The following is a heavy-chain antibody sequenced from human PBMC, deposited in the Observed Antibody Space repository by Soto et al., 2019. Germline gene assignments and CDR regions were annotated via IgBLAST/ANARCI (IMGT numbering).Heavy chain of an antibody. D-gene: IGHD5-18*01. V-gene: IGHV4-31*03. CDR2: IYYSGST. J-gene: IGHJ4*02. CDR3: AVQLWLLPGNQYYFDY. Sequence: PSETLSLTCTVSGGSISSGGYYWSWIRQHPGKGLEWIGYIYYSGSTYYNPSLKSRVTISVDTSKNQFSLKLSSVTAADTAVYYCAVQLWLLPGNQYYFDYWGQGTLVTVSS. CDR1: GGSISSGGYY.